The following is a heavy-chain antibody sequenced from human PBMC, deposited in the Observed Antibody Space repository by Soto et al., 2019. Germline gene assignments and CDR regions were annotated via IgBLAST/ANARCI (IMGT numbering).Heavy chain of an antibody. CDR2: ISGSGGST. CDR3: AKDSRPDYGGNFDY. Sequence: GGSLRLSCAASGFTFSSYAMSWVRQAPGKGLEWVSAISGSGGSTYYADSVKDRFTISRDNSKNTLYLQMNSLRAEDTAVYYCAKDSRPDYGGNFDYWGQGTLVTVSS. J-gene: IGHJ4*02. V-gene: IGHV3-23*01. D-gene: IGHD4-17*01. CDR1: GFTFSSYA.